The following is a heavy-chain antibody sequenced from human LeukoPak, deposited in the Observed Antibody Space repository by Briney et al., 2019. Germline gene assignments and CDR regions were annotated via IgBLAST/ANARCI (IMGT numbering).Heavy chain of an antibody. Sequence: SETLSLTCTVSGGSISSSSYYWGWIRQPPGKGLEWIGSIYYSWSTYYNPSLKSRVTISVDTSKNQFSLKLSSVTAADTAVYYCARRYSSGWYSYYYFDYWGQGTLVTVSS. CDR1: GGSISSSSYY. J-gene: IGHJ4*02. CDR3: ARRYSSGWYSYYYFDY. V-gene: IGHV4-39*07. CDR2: IYYSWST. D-gene: IGHD6-19*01.